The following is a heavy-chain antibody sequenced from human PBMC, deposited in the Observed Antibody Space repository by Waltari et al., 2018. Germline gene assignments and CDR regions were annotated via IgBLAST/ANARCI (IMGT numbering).Heavy chain of an antibody. Sequence: QLQLQESGPGLVKPSETLSRTCTVSGGSITSSSYYWGWIRQPPGKGLEWSGSIYYSGSTYYNPSLKSRVTISVDTSKNQFSLKLSSVTAADTAVYYCAIRYSSSLESYYFDYWGQGTLVTVSS. J-gene: IGHJ4*02. CDR3: AIRYSSSLESYYFDY. CDR2: IYYSGST. CDR1: GGSITSSSYY. V-gene: IGHV4-39*07. D-gene: IGHD6-13*01.